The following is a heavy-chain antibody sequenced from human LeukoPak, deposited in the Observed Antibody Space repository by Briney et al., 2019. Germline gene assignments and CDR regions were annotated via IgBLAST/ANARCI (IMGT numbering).Heavy chain of an antibody. CDR2: ISKDGSMK. D-gene: IGHD3-10*01. Sequence: GGSLRLSCAASGVSFSNYAMDWVRQAPGKGLEWVAVISKDGSMKYYSDSVKGRFTVSRDNSIHTLYLEMNSLKTEDTAVYYCAGESSDFWSQGTMVTVSS. CDR1: GVSFSNYA. J-gene: IGHJ3*01. V-gene: IGHV3-30*04. CDR3: AGESSDF.